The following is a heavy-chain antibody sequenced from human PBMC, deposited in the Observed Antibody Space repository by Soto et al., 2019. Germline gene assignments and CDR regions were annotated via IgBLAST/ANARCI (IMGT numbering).Heavy chain of an antibody. D-gene: IGHD3-22*01. Sequence: ASVKVSCKASGYSFTSLDINWVRQTTGQGLEWMGWMQPSSGRTGYAQKFQGRVTMTRDTSINTAYMELSSLTSDDTAFYYYDSSGHYQGGLLDYWGQGTLVTVSS. J-gene: IGHJ4*02. CDR2: MQPSSGRT. V-gene: IGHV1-8*01. CDR1: GYSFTSLD. CDR3: DSSGHYQGGLLDY.